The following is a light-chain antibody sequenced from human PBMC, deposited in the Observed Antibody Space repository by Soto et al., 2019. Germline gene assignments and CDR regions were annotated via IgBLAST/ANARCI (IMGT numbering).Light chain of an antibody. Sequence: HSVLTQPASVSGSPGQSITISCTGTSSDVGGYNYVSWYQQHPGKGPKLMIYEVTNRPSGVSFRFSGSKSGNTASLTISGLQAEDEADYYCSSYTAFTTVTFGGVTQLTVL. CDR3: SSYTAFTTVT. V-gene: IGLV2-14*01. J-gene: IGLJ2*01. CDR2: EVT. CDR1: SSDVGGYNY.